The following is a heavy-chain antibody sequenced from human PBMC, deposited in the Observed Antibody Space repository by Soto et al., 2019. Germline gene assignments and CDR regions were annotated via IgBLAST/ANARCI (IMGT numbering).Heavy chain of an antibody. J-gene: IGHJ4*02. CDR3: ARPPDSSSAVSYFDK. CDR2: IIPMLGIA. CDR1: GGTSSSYT. Sequence: QVQLVQSGAEVKKPGSSVQVSCRASGGTSSSYTISWVRQVPGQGLEWMGRIIPMLGIAHYAPQFQDRVTNTAYKYTHTAYLELSGLRSEDTAIYYCARPPDSSSAVSYFDKWGQGTLVTVSS. V-gene: IGHV1-69*02. D-gene: IGHD6-6*01.